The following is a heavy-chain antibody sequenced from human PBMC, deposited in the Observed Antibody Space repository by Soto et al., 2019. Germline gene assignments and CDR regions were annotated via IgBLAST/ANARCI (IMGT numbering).Heavy chain of an antibody. CDR1: GFTFSSCS. J-gene: IGHJ4*02. CDR3: SRRCGYDGPDN. CDR2: ISSDSYYI. V-gene: IGHV3-21*01. D-gene: IGHD5-12*01. Sequence: EVQPVESGGGLVKPGGSLRLSCAASGFTFSSCSMNWVRQAPGKGLDWVSSISSDSYYIYYADSVRGRFTISRDNAKNSLYLQMNNLRADDTAVYYCSRRCGYDGPDNWGQGTLATVSS.